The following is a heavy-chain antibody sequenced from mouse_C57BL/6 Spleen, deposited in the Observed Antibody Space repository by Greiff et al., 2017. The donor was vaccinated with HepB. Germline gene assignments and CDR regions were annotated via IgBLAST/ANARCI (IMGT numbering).Heavy chain of an antibody. CDR1: GFTFSSYT. CDR2: ISGGGGNT. Sequence: EVKVVESGGGLVKPGGSLKLSCAASGFTFSSYTMSWVRQTPEKRLEWVATISGGGGNTYYPDSVKGRFTISRDNAKNTLYLQMSSLRSEDTALYYCARQEGVEGFDYWGQGTTLTVSS. J-gene: IGHJ2*01. CDR3: ARQEGVEGFDY. V-gene: IGHV5-9*01.